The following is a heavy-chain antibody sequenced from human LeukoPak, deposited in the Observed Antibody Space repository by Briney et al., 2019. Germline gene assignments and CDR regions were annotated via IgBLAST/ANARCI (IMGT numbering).Heavy chain of an antibody. D-gene: IGHD3-16*02. V-gene: IGHV5-10-1*01. CDR3: ARLEGGVIVDY. CDR2: IDPSESYT. Sequence: GESLKISCKGSGYSFTSYWITWVRQMPEKGLEWMGRIDPSESYTNYSPSFQGHVTISADKSITTAYLQWSSLKASDTAMYYCARLEGGVIVDYWGQGTLVTVSS. J-gene: IGHJ4*02. CDR1: GYSFTSYW.